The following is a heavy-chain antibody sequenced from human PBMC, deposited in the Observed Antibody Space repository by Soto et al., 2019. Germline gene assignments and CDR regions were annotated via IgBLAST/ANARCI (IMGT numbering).Heavy chain of an antibody. D-gene: IGHD3-16*01. CDR3: AKGLTDTRMITVAGVGGAFDS. CDR1: GFGFGSVA. CDR2: ISGSGAVT. V-gene: IGHV3-23*01. J-gene: IGHJ4*02. Sequence: EVRLLESGGGLIQSGGSLRLSCVTSGFGFGSVALSWVRQTPGKGLEWVAGISGSGAVTFYGDSVKGRFTISRDNSKNTLYLQMYNLGAEDSATYYCAKGLTDTRMITVAGVGGAFDSWGQGTLVTVSS.